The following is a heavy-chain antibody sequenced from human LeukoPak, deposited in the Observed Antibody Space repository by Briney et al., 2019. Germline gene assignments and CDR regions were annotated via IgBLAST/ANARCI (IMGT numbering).Heavy chain of an antibody. J-gene: IGHJ4*02. CDR1: GLTFDDYA. V-gene: IGHV3-43*02. Sequence: PGGSLRLSCAASGLTFDDYAMHWVRHAPGKSLEWVSLISGDGDTTFYADSVKGRFTISRDNSKNSLYLQMNSLRTEDTALYYCAKIVAYTSGGYFDYWGQGTLVTVSS. CDR3: AKIVAYTSGGYFDY. CDR2: ISGDGDTT. D-gene: IGHD2-15*01.